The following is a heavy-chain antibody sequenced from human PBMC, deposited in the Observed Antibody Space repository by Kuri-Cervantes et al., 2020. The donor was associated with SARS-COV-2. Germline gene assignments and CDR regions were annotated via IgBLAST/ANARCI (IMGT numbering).Heavy chain of an antibody. CDR1: GGSISSYY. J-gene: IGHJ1*01. CDR2: IYYSGST. CDR3: ARGSKHSSSWQYFQH. V-gene: IGHV4-59*01. Sequence: SETLSLTCTVSGGSISSYYWSWIRQPPGKGLEWIGYIYYSGSTNYNPSLKSRVTISVDTSKNQFSLKLSSVTAADTAVYYCARGSKHSSSWQYFQHWGQGTLVTVSS. D-gene: IGHD6-13*01.